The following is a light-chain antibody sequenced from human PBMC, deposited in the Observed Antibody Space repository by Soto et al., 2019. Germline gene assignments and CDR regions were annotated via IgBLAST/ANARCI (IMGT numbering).Light chain of an antibody. CDR1: RRVSSSY. J-gene: IGKJ2*01. CDR3: QRYGSSPPFT. CDR2: GAS. V-gene: IGKV3-20*01. Sequence: EIVLTQSPGTLSLSPGERATLSCRASRRVSSSYLAWYQQKPGQAPRLLIYGASTRATGIPHRFSGSGSGTDFTLTISRLEPEDFAVYFCQRYGSSPPFTFGQGTKVEI.